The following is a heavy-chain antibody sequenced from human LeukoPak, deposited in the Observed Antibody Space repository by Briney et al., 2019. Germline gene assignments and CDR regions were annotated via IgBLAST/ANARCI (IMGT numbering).Heavy chain of an antibody. CDR2: IWYDGSNK. CDR3: ARDHVVRGVIIKPLDY. D-gene: IGHD3-10*01. Sequence: GGSLSLSCAASGFTFSSYGMHWVRQAPGKGLEWVAVIWYDGSNKYYADSVKGRFTISRDNSKNTLYLQMNSLRAEDTAVYYCARDHVVRGVIIKPLDYWGQGTLITVSS. CDR1: GFTFSSYG. J-gene: IGHJ4*02. V-gene: IGHV3-33*08.